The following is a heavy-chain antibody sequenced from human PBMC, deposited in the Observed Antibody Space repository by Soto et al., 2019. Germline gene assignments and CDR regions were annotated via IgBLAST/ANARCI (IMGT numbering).Heavy chain of an antibody. CDR2: INPSGGST. J-gene: IGHJ5*02. Sequence: SMKGSCKASGYTFTSYYMHWVRQAPGQGLEWMGIINPSGGSTSYEQKFQGRVTMTRDTSTSTVYMELSSLRSEDTAVYYCAGRDSSSSDWFDPWGQGTLVTVSS. D-gene: IGHD6-13*01. CDR3: AGRDSSSSDWFDP. CDR1: GYTFTSYY. V-gene: IGHV1-46*01.